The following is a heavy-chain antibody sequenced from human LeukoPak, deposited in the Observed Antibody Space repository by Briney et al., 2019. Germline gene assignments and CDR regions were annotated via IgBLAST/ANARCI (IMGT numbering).Heavy chain of an antibody. CDR1: GFTFSGYA. CDR3: ARVGYYSSGPFLYFDY. V-gene: IGHV3-30*14. CDR2: ISYDGSNK. Sequence: GGSLRLSCAASGFTFSGYAMHWVRQAPGKGLEWVAVISYDGSNKYYADSVKGRFTISRDSSENTLYLQMNSLRAEDTAVYFCARVGYYSSGPFLYFDYWVQGTLATVTS. J-gene: IGHJ4*02. D-gene: IGHD3-10*01.